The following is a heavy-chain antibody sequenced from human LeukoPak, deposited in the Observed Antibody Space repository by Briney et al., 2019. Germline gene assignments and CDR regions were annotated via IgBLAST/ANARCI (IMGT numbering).Heavy chain of an antibody. CDR3: ARDFYGGNFGTLDY. V-gene: IGHV1-2*02. CDR2: INPNTGGT. CDR1: GYTFTGYY. J-gene: IGHJ4*02. D-gene: IGHD4-23*01. Sequence: ASVKVSCKASGYTFTGYYMHWVRQAPREGLEWMGWINPNTGGTHYAQKFQGRVTMTRDTSIRIAYMDLSSLKSDDTAVYYCARDFYGGNFGTLDYWGQGTLVTVSS.